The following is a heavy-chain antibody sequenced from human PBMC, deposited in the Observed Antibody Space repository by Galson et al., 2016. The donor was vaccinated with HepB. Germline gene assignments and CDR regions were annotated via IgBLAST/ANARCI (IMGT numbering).Heavy chain of an antibody. CDR3: AKDRSFMTQVPFDY. Sequence: SLRLSCAASGFTFSFFGMHWVRQAPGKGLEWVAVISYDGRNKYSADSVKGRFTISRDNSKNTLYLQMNSQRIDDTAMYYCAKDRSFMTQVPFDYWGQGSQVIVSS. V-gene: IGHV3-30*18. J-gene: IGHJ4*02. CDR1: GFTFSFFG. CDR2: ISYDGRNK.